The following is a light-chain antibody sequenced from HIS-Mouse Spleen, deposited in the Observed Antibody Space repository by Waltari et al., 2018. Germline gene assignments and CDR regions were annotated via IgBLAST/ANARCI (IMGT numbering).Light chain of an antibody. CDR3: QVWDSSSDHVV. CDR2: DDS. V-gene: IGLV3-21*03. Sequence: SYVLTQPPSVSVAPGKTARITCGGNNIGSKSGHGDLQKPGQAPVLVVYDDSDRPSGIPERFSGSNSGNTATLTISRVEAGDEADYYCQVWDSSSDHVVFGGGTKLTVL. CDR1: NIGSKS. J-gene: IGLJ2*01.